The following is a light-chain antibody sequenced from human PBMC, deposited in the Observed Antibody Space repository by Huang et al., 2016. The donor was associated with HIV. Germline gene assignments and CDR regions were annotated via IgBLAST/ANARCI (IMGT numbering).Light chain of an antibody. J-gene: IGKJ3*01. CDR3: QQRSNWPPFT. CDR2: DAS. Sequence: EILLTQSPATLSLSPGEKATLSGRASHDINTYLAWYQQKRGQAPRLLIYDASYMATDIPARFRGSGSGTNFTLTINNLEPEDFAVYFCQQRSNWPPFTFGPGTKVDVK. CDR1: HDINTY. V-gene: IGKV3-11*01.